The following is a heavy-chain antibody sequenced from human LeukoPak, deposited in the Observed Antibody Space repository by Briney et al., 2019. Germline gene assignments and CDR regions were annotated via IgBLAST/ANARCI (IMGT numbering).Heavy chain of an antibody. Sequence: PGGSLRLSCAASGFTVITNDMTWVRQAPGKGLEWVSVLYSDGNTKYADSVQGRFTISRDNSKNTLYLEMNSPSPADTAVYYCARGVEPLAANTLAYWGQGTLVTVSS. CDR1: GFTVITND. J-gene: IGHJ4*02. V-gene: IGHV3-53*01. CDR3: ARGVEPLAANTLAY. D-gene: IGHD1-14*01. CDR2: LYSDGNT.